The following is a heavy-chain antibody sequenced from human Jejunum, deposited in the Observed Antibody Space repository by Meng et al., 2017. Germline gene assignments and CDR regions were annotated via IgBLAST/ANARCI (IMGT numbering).Heavy chain of an antibody. J-gene: IGHJ4*01. CDR1: GCSISRSSYY. CDR2: IYYSRRT. V-gene: IGHV4-39*07. Sequence: SESLSLTCTVSGCSISRSSYYWGCLRPPPGQGLEWIGTIYYSRRTYYNPSLKSRVTLSLDTSKNQFYLRLSSVTAADTAVYYGARVRDKYYYDSSAFAYWGHGTQVTVSS. D-gene: IGHD3-22*01. CDR3: ARVRDKYYYDSSAFAY.